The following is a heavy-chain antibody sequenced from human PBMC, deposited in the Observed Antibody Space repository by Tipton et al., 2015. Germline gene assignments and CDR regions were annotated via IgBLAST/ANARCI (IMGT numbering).Heavy chain of an antibody. CDR3: ATGRSIAARPFDY. V-gene: IGHV4-61*05. Sequence: TLSLTCSVSGGSISSSSYYWGWIRQPPGKGLEWIGYIYNSGSTNYNPSLKSRVTISVDTSKNQLSLKLSSVTAADTAVYYCATGRSIAARPFDYWGQGTLVTVSS. J-gene: IGHJ4*02. D-gene: IGHD6-6*01. CDR2: IYNSGST. CDR1: GGSISSSSYY.